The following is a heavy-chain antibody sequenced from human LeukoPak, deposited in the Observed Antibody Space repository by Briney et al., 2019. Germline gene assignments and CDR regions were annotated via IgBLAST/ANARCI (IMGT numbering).Heavy chain of an antibody. CDR1: GGSISSYY. CDR2: IYDSGST. CDR3: ARDSTSYSSGFDFDY. D-gene: IGHD3-22*01. J-gene: IGHJ4*02. Sequence: SETLSLTGTVSGGSISSYYWTWIRQPPGKGLEWIGYIYDSGSTNYNPSLKGRVTISVDTSKNQFSLKLSSVTAADTAVYYCARDSTSYSSGFDFDYWGQGNMVTVSS. V-gene: IGHV4-59*01.